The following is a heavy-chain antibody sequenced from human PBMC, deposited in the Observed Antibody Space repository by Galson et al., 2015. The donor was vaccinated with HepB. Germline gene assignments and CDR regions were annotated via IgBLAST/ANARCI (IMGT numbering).Heavy chain of an antibody. V-gene: IGHV3-21*01. CDR1: GFTFSSYS. D-gene: IGHD4-17*01. J-gene: IGHJ4*02. CDR2: ISSSSSYI. CDR3: AKDYAGTYGYFDS. Sequence: SLRLSCAASGFTFSSYSMNWVRQAPGKGLEWVSSISSSSSYIYYADSVKGRFTISRDNAKNSLYLQMNSLRAEDTAVYYCAKDYAGTYGYFDSWGQGTLVTVSS.